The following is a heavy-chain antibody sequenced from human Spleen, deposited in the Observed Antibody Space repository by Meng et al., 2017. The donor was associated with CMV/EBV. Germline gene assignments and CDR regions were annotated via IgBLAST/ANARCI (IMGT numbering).Heavy chain of an antibody. V-gene: IGHV3-23*01. CDR3: ARIHYYYGMDV. Sequence: GESLKISCAASGFTFSTFAMSWVRQGPGKGLEWVSSISGSGGSTYYADSVKGRFIISRDNSKNTLYLQMNSLRADDTAVYYCARIHYYYGMDVWGQGTTVTVSS. J-gene: IGHJ6*02. CDR2: ISGSGGST. CDR1: GFTFSTFA.